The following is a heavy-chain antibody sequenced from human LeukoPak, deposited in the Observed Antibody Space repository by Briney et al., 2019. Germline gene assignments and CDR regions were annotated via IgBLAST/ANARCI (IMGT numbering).Heavy chain of an antibody. J-gene: IGHJ4*02. D-gene: IGHD4-17*01. CDR2: IYYSGST. V-gene: IGHV4-59*08. CDR1: GGSISGYY. CDR3: ARHYPNHYGDAFDY. Sequence: PSETLSLTCTVSGGSISGYYWIWIRQPPGKGLEWIAYIYYSGSTTYNPSLKSRLTISVDTSKNQFSLKLSSVTAADTAVYYCARHYPNHYGDAFDYWGQGTLVTVSS.